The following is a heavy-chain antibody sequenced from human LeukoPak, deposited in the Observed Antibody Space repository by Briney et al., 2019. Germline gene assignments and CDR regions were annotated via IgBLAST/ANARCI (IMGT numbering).Heavy chain of an antibody. CDR3: LNEHGG. CDR1: GYTFTGTY. Sequence: ASVKVSCKASGYTFTGTYMHWLRHALGQGFEWIGWISPASGATKYAQNFQGRVTLTTDTSITTAYMELSSLTADDTASYYCLNEHGGWGQGTPVTVSS. CDR2: ISPASGAT. V-gene: IGHV1-2*02. D-gene: IGHD1-1*01. J-gene: IGHJ4*02.